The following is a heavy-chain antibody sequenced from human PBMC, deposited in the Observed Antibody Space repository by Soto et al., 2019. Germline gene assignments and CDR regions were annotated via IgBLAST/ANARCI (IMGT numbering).Heavy chain of an antibody. J-gene: IGHJ4*02. CDR2: ISGSGGST. D-gene: IGHD6-19*01. CDR1: GFTFSSYA. CDR3: AKDPGPYRGGWPTILDF. Sequence: PGGSLRLSYAASGFTFSSYAMSWVRQAPGKGLEWVSAISGSGGSTYYAYSVKGRFTISRDNSKNTLYLQMNSLRAEDTAVYYWAKDPGPYRGGWPTILDFGGQGTLVT. V-gene: IGHV3-23*01.